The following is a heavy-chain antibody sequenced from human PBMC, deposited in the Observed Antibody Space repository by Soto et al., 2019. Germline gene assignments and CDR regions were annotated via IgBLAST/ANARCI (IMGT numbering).Heavy chain of an antibody. CDR3: ASEMYYYDSSGYYYYYGMDV. CDR2: IDPSDSYT. V-gene: IGHV5-10-1*01. Sequence: PGESLKISCKGSGYSFTSYWISWVRQMPGKGLEWMGRIDPSDSYTNYSPSFQGHVTISADKSISTAYLQWSSLKASDTAMYYCASEMYYYDSSGYYYYYGMDVWGQGTTVTVSS. D-gene: IGHD3-22*01. J-gene: IGHJ6*02. CDR1: GYSFTSYW.